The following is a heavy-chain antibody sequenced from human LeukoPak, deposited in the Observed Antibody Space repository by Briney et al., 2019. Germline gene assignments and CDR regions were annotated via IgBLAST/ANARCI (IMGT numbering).Heavy chain of an antibody. CDR3: TRQGPGYCGSTSCYGVDY. J-gene: IGHJ4*02. CDR2: INTNTGNP. V-gene: IGHV7-4-1*02. D-gene: IGHD2-2*01. CDR1: GYTFTSYA. Sequence: ASVKVSCKASGYTFTSYAMNWVRQAPGRGLEWMGWINTNTGNPTYAQGFTGRFVFSLDTSVSTAYLQISSLKAEDTAVYYCTRQGPGYCGSTSCYGVDYWGQGTLVTVSS.